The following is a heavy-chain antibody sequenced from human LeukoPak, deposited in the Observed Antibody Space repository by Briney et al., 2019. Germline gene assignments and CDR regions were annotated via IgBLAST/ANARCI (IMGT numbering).Heavy chain of an antibody. J-gene: IGHJ6*02. CDR1: GFTFSSYD. D-gene: IGHD2-2*01. V-gene: IGHV3-13*01. CDR3: ARAGPHKYCSSTSCPMRNGMDV. CDR2: IGTAGDT. Sequence: GGSLRLSCAASGFTFSSYDMRWVRQATGKGLEWVSAIGTAGDTYYPGSVKGRFTISRENAKNSLYLQMNSLRAGDTAVYYCARAGPHKYCSSTSCPMRNGMDVWGQGTTVTVSS.